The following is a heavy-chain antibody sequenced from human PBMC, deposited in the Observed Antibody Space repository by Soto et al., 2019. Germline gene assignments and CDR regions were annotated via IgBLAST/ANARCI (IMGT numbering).Heavy chain of an antibody. Sequence: QVQLVESGGGVVQPGGSLRLSCEASGFNFNTYGMHWVRQSPGKGLEWVAIIWYEGSNKNYADSVKGRFAISRDNSKNTLWLQMNNLRDEDTAVYYCARDKGPVAARVSFDHWGQGTLVTVSS. CDR2: IWYEGSNK. CDR1: GFNFNTYG. D-gene: IGHD6-6*01. CDR3: ARDKGPVAARVSFDH. V-gene: IGHV3-33*01. J-gene: IGHJ5*02.